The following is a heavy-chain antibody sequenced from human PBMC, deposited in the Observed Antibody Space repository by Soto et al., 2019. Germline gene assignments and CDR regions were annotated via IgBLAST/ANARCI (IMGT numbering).Heavy chain of an antibody. CDR3: AKDLDRYYDSSGLDY. CDR2: ISYDGSNK. Sequence: QVQLVESGGGVVQPGRSLRLSCAASGFAFSAYGMHWFRQAPGKGLEWVAVISYDGSNKYYAESVKGRFTISRDKSKNTLYLQMNSLRAEDTAVYYCAKDLDRYYDSSGLDYWGQGTLVTVSS. J-gene: IGHJ4*02. V-gene: IGHV3-30*18. D-gene: IGHD3-22*01. CDR1: GFAFSAYG.